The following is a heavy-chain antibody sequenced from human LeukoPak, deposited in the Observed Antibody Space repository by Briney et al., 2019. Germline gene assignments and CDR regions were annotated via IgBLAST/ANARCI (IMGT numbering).Heavy chain of an antibody. Sequence: ASVKVSCKASGYTFTSYYMHWVRQAPGQGLEWMGIIDPSGGSTTYAQKFQGRVTLTRDMSTSTDYLELSSLRSEDTAVYYCAKEIYGDSTGGRFQHWGQGTLVTVPS. D-gene: IGHD4-17*01. CDR1: GYTFTSYY. V-gene: IGHV1-46*01. CDR3: AKEIYGDSTGGRFQH. CDR2: IDPSGGST. J-gene: IGHJ1*01.